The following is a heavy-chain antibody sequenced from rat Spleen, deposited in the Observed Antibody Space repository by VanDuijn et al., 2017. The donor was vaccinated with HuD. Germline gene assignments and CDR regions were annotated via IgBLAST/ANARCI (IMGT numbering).Heavy chain of an antibody. CDR2: ISYDGSST. Sequence: EVQLVESGGGLVQPGRSMKLSCAASGFTFSNYDMAWVRQAPTKGLEWVASISYDGSSTYYRDSVKGRFTISRDNAKSTLYLQMDSLRSEDTATYYCTTGLLRDLAYWGQGTLVTVSS. J-gene: IGHJ3*01. D-gene: IGHD1-6*01. CDR3: TTGLLRDLAY. CDR1: GFTFSNYD. V-gene: IGHV5-20*01.